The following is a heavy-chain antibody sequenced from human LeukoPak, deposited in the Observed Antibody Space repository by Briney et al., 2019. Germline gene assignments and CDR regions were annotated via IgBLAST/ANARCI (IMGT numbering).Heavy chain of an antibody. CDR3: ARARAVYGDVRDGMDV. J-gene: IGHJ6*02. D-gene: IGHD4-17*01. V-gene: IGHV4-31*03. CDR1: GGSISSGGYY. Sequence: SETLSLTCTVSGGSISSGGYYWSWIRQHPGKGLEWIGYIYYSGSTYYNPSLKSRVTISVDTSKNQFSLKLSSVTAADTAVYYCARARAVYGDVRDGMDVWGQGTTVTVSS. CDR2: IYYSGST.